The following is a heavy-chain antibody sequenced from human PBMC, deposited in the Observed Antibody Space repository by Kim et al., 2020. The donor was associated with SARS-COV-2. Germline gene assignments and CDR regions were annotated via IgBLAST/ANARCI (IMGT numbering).Heavy chain of an antibody. J-gene: IGHJ4*01. CDR2: MNANSGNT. D-gene: IGHD3-3*01. V-gene: IGHV1-8*02. CDR1: GYTFTSYA. CDR3: ARRSLILRCLEGSDYYFD. Sequence: ASVKVSCKASGYTFTSYAIHWVRQASGQGLEWMGWMNANSGNTDYAQKFQGRVTMTRNTSTSTAYMELSSLRSEDTAVYYCARRSLILRCLEGSDYYFD.